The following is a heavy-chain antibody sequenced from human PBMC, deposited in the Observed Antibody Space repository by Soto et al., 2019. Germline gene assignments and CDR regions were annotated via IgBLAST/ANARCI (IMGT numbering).Heavy chain of an antibody. D-gene: IGHD3-9*01. V-gene: IGHV3-9*01. Sequence: GGSLRLSCAASGFTFDDYAMHWVRQAPGKGLEWVSGISWNSGSIGYADSVKGRFTISRDNAKNSLYLQMNSLRAEDTALYYCAKDWYYDILTGRQFDYWGQGTLVTVSS. CDR3: AKDWYYDILTGRQFDY. J-gene: IGHJ4*02. CDR2: ISWNSGSI. CDR1: GFTFDDYA.